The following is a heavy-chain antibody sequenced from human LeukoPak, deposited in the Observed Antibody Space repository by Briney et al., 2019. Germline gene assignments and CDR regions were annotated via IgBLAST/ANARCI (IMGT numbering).Heavy chain of an antibody. D-gene: IGHD3-22*01. Sequence: GGSLRLSCAASGFTFSTYGMHWVRQAPGKGLEWVAVISYDGSNKYYADSVKGRFTISRDNSKNTLYLQMNSLRAEDTAVYYCARDYGPYDSSGYYDYWGQGTLVTVSS. CDR2: ISYDGSNK. V-gene: IGHV3-30*03. CDR1: GFTFSTYG. CDR3: ARDYGPYDSSGYYDY. J-gene: IGHJ4*02.